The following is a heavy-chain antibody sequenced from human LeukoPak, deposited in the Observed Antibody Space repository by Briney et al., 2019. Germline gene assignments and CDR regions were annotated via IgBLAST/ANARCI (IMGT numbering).Heavy chain of an antibody. J-gene: IGHJ5*02. CDR2: IGGRGGST. V-gene: IGHV3-23*01. CDR1: GFRFSDFT. Sequence: GGSLRLSCAASGFRFSDFTMTWVRQAPGKGPEWVSAIGGRGGSTYYADSLGGRFTISRDNSKDMVYLQMNSLKGEDTATYYCGKEGGAWGQGTKVTASS. CDR3: GKEGGA. D-gene: IGHD3-16*01.